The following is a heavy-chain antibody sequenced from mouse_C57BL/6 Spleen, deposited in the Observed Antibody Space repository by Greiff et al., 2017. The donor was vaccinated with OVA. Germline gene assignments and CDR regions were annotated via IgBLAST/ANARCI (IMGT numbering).Heavy chain of an antibody. Sequence: EVQGVESGGDLVKPGGSLKLSCAASGFTFSSYGMSWVRPTPDKRLEWVATISSGGSYTYYPDSVKGRFTISRDNAKNTLYLQMSSLKSEDTAMYYCARLTRYFDVWGTGTTVTVSS. J-gene: IGHJ1*03. V-gene: IGHV5-6*01. D-gene: IGHD2-13*01. CDR1: GFTFSSYG. CDR3: ARLTRYFDV. CDR2: ISSGGSYT.